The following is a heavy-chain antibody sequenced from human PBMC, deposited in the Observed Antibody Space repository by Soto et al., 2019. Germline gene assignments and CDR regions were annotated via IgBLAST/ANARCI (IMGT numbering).Heavy chain of an antibody. CDR2: IWYDGSNK. CDR3: SRDSSPYYDFWSGFYTYFDY. CDR1: GFTFSSYS. Sequence: GGSLRLSCAASGFTFSSYSMNWVRQAPGKGLEWVAVIWYDGSNKYYADSVKGRFTISRDNSKKTLYLQMNSLRVDDTAVYYCSRDSSPYYDFWSGFYTYFDYWGQGALVTVSS. J-gene: IGHJ4*02. V-gene: IGHV3-33*08. D-gene: IGHD3-3*01.